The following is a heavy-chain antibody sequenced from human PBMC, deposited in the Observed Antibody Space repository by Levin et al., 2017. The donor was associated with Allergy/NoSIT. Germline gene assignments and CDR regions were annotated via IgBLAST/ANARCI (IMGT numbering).Heavy chain of an antibody. CDR2: IYSGGDT. J-gene: IGHJ6*02. Sequence: ETLSLSCAASGFIVSSNYMTWVRQAPGKGLEWVSVIYSGGDTYYGDSVKGRFTISRDDSKNTLYLQMNSLKVEDTAVYYCARADGYNSGWYGYYYYGMDVWGQGTTVTVSS. D-gene: IGHD6-19*01. CDR1: GFIVSSNY. CDR3: ARADGYNSGWYGYYYYGMDV. V-gene: IGHV3-66*01.